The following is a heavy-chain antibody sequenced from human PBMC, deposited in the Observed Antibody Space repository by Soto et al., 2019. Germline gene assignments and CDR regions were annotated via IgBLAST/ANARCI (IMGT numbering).Heavy chain of an antibody. D-gene: IGHD2-2*01. CDR3: AKLGARDIVVVPAAEPGGTFDY. V-gene: IGHV3-30*18. CDR2: ISYDGSNK. Sequence: QSGGSLRLSCAASGFTFSSYAMSWVRQAPGKGLEWVAVISYDGSNKYYADSVKGRFTISRDNSKNTLYLQMNSLRAEDTAVYYCAKLGARDIVVVPAAEPGGTFDYWGQGTLVTVSS. CDR1: GFTFSSYA. J-gene: IGHJ4*02.